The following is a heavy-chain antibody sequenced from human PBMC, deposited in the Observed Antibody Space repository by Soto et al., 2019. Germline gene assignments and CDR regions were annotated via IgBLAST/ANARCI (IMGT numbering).Heavy chain of an antibody. CDR2: TYNSGST. J-gene: IGHJ4*02. CDR1: GGSLSHYY. V-gene: IGHV4-59*01. D-gene: IGHD2-15*01. CDR3: DREGGSRTWDTY. Sequence: SETLSLTCTVSGGSLSHYYWSWIRQPPGKALEWIGFTYNSGSTNYNPSLKSRVTISVDTSKNQFSLKLTSVTAAETSVYYCDREGGSRTWDTYWAQGTLVNVSS.